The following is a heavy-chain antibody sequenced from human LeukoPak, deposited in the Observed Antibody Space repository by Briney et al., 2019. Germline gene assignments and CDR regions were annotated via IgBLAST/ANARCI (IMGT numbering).Heavy chain of an antibody. CDR3: ARGLTTVVGNWFDP. CDR2: IIPIIGTA. CDR1: GGTFSSYA. J-gene: IGHJ5*02. V-gene: IGHV1-69*13. Sequence: SVKVSCKASGGTFSSYAITWVRQAPGQGLEWMGGIIPIIGTANYAQKFQGRVTITADESTTTACMELSSLRSEDTAVYYCARGLTTVVGNWFDPWGQGTLVTVSS. D-gene: IGHD4-23*01.